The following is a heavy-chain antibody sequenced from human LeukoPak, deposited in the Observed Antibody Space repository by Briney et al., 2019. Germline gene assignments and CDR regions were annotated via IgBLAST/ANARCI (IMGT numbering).Heavy chain of an antibody. J-gene: IGHJ6*02. CDR1: GGSISSYY. CDR3: ARRYYYYGMDV. Sequence: PSETLSLTRTVSGGSISSYYWSWIRQPPGKGLEWIGYIYYSGSTNYNPSLKSRVTISVDTSKNQFSLKLSSVTAADTAVYYCARRYYYYGMDVWGQGTTVTVSS. CDR2: IYYSGST. V-gene: IGHV4-59*08.